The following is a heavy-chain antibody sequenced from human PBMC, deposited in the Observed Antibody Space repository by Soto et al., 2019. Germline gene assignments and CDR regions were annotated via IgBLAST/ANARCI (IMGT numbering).Heavy chain of an antibody. CDR1: GFTFSNAW. CDR2: IKSKTDGGTT. D-gene: IGHD4-4*01. CDR3: TTDRVYSNYDWGVYCYMDV. Sequence: EVQLVESGGGLVKPGGSLRLSCAASGFTFSNAWMNWVRQAPGKGLEWVGRIKSKTDGGTTDYAAPVKGRFTISRDDSKNTLYLQMNSLKTEDTTVYYCTTDRVYSNYDWGVYCYMDVWGKGTTVTVSS. J-gene: IGHJ6*03. V-gene: IGHV3-15*01.